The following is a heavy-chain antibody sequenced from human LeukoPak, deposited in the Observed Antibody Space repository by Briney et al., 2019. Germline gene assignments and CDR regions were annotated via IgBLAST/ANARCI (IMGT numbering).Heavy chain of an antibody. V-gene: IGHV4-59*01. J-gene: IGHJ6*02. CDR1: GGSISSYY. CDR2: IYYSGST. Sequence: SETLSLTCTVSGGSISSYYWSWIRQPPGKGLEWIGYIYYSGSTNYNPSLKNRVTISVDTSKNPFSLKLSSVTAADTAVYYCVGIPRHYYGSGSYYNAAYYYGMDVWGQGTTVTVSS. D-gene: IGHD3-10*01. CDR3: VGIPRHYYGSGSYYNAAYYYGMDV.